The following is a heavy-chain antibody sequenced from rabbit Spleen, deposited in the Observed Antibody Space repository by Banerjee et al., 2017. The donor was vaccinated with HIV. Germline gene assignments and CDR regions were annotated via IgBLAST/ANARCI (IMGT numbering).Heavy chain of an antibody. V-gene: IGHV1S45*01. CDR1: GFDFSSYNF. D-gene: IGHD8-1*01. J-gene: IGHJ6*01. Sequence: QEQLVESGGGLVQPGGSLKLSCKASGFDFSSYNFMCWVRQAPGKGLEWIACIDTGSRDFTYYASWAKGRFTISKTSSTTVTLQMTSLTVADTATYFCARDTGSSFSTYGMDLWGPGTLVTVS. CDR2: IDTGSRDFT. CDR3: ARDTGSSFSTYGMDL.